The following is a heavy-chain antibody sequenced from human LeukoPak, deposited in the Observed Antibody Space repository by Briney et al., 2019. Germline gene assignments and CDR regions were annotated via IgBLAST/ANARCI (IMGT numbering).Heavy chain of an antibody. CDR1: GGSISSSNYY. Sequence: PSETLSLTCSVSGGSISSSNYYWSWIRQPAGKGLEWIGRIYTSESTNYNPSLKSRVTISVDTSKNQFSLKLSSVTAADTAVYYCARQYFLVLSLYYFDYWGQGSLVTVSS. CDR2: IYTSEST. D-gene: IGHD2/OR15-2a*01. J-gene: IGHJ4*02. CDR3: ARQYFLVLSLYYFDY. V-gene: IGHV4-61*02.